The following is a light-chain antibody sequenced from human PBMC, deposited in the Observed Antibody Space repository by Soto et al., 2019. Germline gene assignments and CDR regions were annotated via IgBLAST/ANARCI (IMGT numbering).Light chain of an antibody. CDR3: QQYGGSPT. CDR2: GAS. CDR1: QSVNRY. Sequence: EIVLTQSPATLSLSPGERATLSCWAGQSVNRYLVWYQQKPGQAPRLLIYGASSRATGIPDRFSGSGSGTDFTLTISRLEPEDFAVYYCQQYGGSPTFGGGTKVDIK. V-gene: IGKV3-20*01. J-gene: IGKJ4*01.